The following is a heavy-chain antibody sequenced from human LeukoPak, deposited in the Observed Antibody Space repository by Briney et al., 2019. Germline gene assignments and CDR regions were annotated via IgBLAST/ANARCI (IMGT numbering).Heavy chain of an antibody. CDR2: VNESGGT. J-gene: IGHJ5*02. CDR3: ARGQGATVPQVGKNWFDP. D-gene: IGHD1-26*01. V-gene: IGHV4-34*01. Sequence: SETLSLTCAVYIDSFSNYHWNWIRQTPAKGMEWIGEVNESGGTNISPSLRSRVILSVDTSKNQFPLKLISVTVAETAIYYCARGQGATVPQVGKNWFDPWGQGTRVTVSS. CDR1: IDSFSNYH.